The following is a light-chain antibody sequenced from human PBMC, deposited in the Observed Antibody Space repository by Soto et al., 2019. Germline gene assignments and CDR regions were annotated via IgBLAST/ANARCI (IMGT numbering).Light chain of an antibody. Sequence: EIVLTQSPGTLSLSPGDRATLSCRASQSVSINYLAWYRQKPGQAPRLLIYGASSRATGIPDRFSGSGSGTDLTLTIGRLEPEDFAVYYCQQYGSSSISFGQGTRLEIK. CDR3: QQYGSSSIS. CDR2: GAS. V-gene: IGKV3-20*01. J-gene: IGKJ5*01. CDR1: QSVSINY.